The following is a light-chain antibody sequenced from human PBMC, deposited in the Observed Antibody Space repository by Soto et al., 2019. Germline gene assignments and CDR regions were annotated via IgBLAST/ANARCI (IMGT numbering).Light chain of an antibody. CDR3: ASWDDSLNYV. J-gene: IGLJ1*01. CDR2: SNN. Sequence: QSVLTQPPSASGTPGQRVTISCSGSSSNIGSNTVNWYQQLPGTAPKLLIYSNNQPPSGVPDRFSGSKSSTSSSLAISGHQSEDEADYYCASWDDSLNYVFGTGTKLTVL. V-gene: IGLV1-44*01. CDR1: SSNIGSNT.